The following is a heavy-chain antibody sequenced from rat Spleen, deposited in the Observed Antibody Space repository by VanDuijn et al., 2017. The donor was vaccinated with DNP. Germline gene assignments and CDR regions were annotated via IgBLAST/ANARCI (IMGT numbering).Heavy chain of an antibody. CDR3: ARDGQWDYLDY. CDR2: ISYSGDS. V-gene: IGHV3-1*01. J-gene: IGHJ2*01. Sequence: EVQLQESGPGLVKPSQSLSLTCSVTGYSITSTYWGWIRKFPGNKMEWLGHISYSGDSDYNPSLKSRISITRDTSKNQFFLQLNSVTTEDTAIYYCARDGQWDYLDYWGQGVMVTVAS. D-gene: IGHD1-1*01. CDR1: GYSITSTY.